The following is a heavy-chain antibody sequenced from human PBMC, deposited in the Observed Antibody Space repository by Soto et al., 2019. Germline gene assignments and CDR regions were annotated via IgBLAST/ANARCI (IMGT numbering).Heavy chain of an antibody. CDR3: AASCVGCGGFNYYGMDV. J-gene: IGHJ6*02. D-gene: IGHD2-21*01. Sequence: TLSLTCTVYGGSISSGGYHWSRVRQHPGKGLEWIGYIYYSGSTYYNPSLKSRVTISVDTSKNQFSLKLSSVTAADTAVYYCAASCVGCGGFNYYGMDVWGQGTTVTVSS. CDR1: GGSISSGGYH. V-gene: IGHV4-31*03. CDR2: IYYSGST.